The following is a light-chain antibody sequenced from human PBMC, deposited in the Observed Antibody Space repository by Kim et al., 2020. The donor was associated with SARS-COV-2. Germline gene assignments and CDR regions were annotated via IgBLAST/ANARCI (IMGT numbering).Light chain of an antibody. CDR1: SSAVGGYNY. Sequence: PGESFTIPCTGTSSAVGGYNYVSWYQQHPGKAPKLMIYDVSNRPSGVSNRFSGSKSGNTASLTISGLQAEDEADYYCSSYTSSSVVFGGGTQLTVL. J-gene: IGLJ2*01. V-gene: IGLV2-14*03. CDR3: SSYTSSSVV. CDR2: DVS.